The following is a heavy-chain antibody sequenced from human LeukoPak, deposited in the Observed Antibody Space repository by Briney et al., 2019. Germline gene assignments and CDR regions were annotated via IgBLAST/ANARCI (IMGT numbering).Heavy chain of an antibody. Sequence: ASVKVSRKASGYTFTSYYMHWVQQAPGKALEWMGLVDPEDGETIYAEKFQGRVTITPDTSTDTAYMELSSLRSEDTAVYYCATGYDFWSGYYRNKFDPWGQGTLVTVSS. CDR2: VDPEDGET. V-gene: IGHV1-69-2*01. J-gene: IGHJ5*02. D-gene: IGHD3-3*01. CDR1: GYTFTSYY. CDR3: ATGYDFWSGYYRNKFDP.